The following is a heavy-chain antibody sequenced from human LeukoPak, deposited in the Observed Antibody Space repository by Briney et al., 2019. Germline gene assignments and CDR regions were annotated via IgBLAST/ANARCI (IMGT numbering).Heavy chain of an antibody. CDR3: AREVGY. J-gene: IGHJ4*02. D-gene: IGHD2-2*01. CDR1: GGSFSGYY. CDR2: INHSGST. Sequence: SETLSLTCAVYGGSFSGYYWSWIRQPPGKGLEWIGEINHSGSTNYNPSLESRVTMSVDTSKNQFSLRLHSVTAADTAVYFCAREVGYWGQGILVTVSS. V-gene: IGHV4-34*01.